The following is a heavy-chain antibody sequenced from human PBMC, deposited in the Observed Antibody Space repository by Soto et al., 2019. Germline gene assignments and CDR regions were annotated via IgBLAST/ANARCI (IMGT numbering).Heavy chain of an antibody. CDR3: ARDKYCSGGSCRKNWFDP. CDR2: IYDDGSA. J-gene: IGHJ5*02. V-gene: IGHV4-59*01. D-gene: IGHD2-15*01. Sequence: PSEPLSLTCTVSGGSISSSYWSWIRQPPGKGLEWLAYIYDDGSANYNPSLKSRATISLDMSKNQFSLKLTSVTAADTAVYYCARDKYCSGGSCRKNWFDPWGQGTLVTVSS. CDR1: GGSISSSY.